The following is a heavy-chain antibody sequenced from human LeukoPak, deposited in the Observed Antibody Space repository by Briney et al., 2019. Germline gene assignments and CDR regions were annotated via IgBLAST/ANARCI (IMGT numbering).Heavy chain of an antibody. V-gene: IGHV3-53*01. CDR1: GFSFSSYS. Sequence: GGSLRLSCAASGFSFSSYSMSWVRQAPGKGLEWVSVIYSGGSTYYADSVKGRFTISRDNSKNTLYLQMNSLRAEDTAVYYCARDFSGDKGGYWGQGTLVTVSS. CDR2: IYSGGST. D-gene: IGHD4-17*01. J-gene: IGHJ4*02. CDR3: ARDFSGDKGGY.